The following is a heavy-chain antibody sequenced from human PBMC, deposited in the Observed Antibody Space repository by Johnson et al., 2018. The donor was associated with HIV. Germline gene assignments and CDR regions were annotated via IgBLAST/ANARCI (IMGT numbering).Heavy chain of an antibody. CDR3: ARAGQLPEDAFDI. V-gene: IGHV3-NL1*01. CDR2: IYSGGST. Sequence: QVQLVESGGGVVQPGRSLRLSCAVSQFTFGRYGMYWVRQAPGKGLEWVSVIYSGGSTYYADSVKGRFTISRDNSKNTLYLQMNSLRAEDTAVYYCARAGQLPEDAFDIWGQGTMVTVSS. D-gene: IGHD1-7*01. J-gene: IGHJ3*02. CDR1: QFTFGRYG.